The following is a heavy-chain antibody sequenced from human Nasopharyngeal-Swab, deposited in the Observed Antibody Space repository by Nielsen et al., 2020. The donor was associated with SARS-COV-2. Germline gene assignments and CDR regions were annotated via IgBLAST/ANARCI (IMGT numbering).Heavy chain of an antibody. CDR1: GFTSSSYS. J-gene: IGHJ4*02. V-gene: IGHV3-21*01. Sequence: GESLKISCAASGFTSSSYSMNWVRQAPGKGLEWVSSISSSSSYIYYADSVKGRFTISRDNAKNSLYLQMNSLRAEDTAVYYCARGAYDYVWGSYRPIDYWGQGTLVTVSS. CDR2: ISSSSSYI. CDR3: ARGAYDYVWGSYRPIDY. D-gene: IGHD3-16*02.